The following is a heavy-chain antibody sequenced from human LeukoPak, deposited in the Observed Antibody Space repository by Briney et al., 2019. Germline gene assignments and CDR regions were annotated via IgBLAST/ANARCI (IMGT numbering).Heavy chain of an antibody. CDR2: ISAYNGNT. Sequence: ASVKVSCKASGYTFTSYGISWVRQAPGQGLEWMGWISAYNGNTNYAQKLQGRVSMTTDTSTSTAYMELRSLRSDDTAVYYCARTYDFWSGYWFDPWGQGTLVTVSS. CDR1: GYTFTSYG. V-gene: IGHV1-18*01. CDR3: ARTYDFWSGYWFDP. J-gene: IGHJ5*02. D-gene: IGHD3-3*01.